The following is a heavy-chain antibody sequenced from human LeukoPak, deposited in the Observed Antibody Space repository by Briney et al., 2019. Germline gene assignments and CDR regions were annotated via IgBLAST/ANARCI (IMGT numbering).Heavy chain of an antibody. V-gene: IGHV1-8*01. CDR2: MNPNSGNT. Sequence: ASVKVSCKASGYTFTSYDINWVRQATGQGLEWMGWMNPNSGNTGYAQKFQGRVTMTRNTSISTAYMELSSLRSEDTAVYYCARVGYSSSWANWFDPCGQGTLVTVSS. D-gene: IGHD6-13*01. J-gene: IGHJ5*02. CDR1: GYTFTSYD. CDR3: ARVGYSSSWANWFDP.